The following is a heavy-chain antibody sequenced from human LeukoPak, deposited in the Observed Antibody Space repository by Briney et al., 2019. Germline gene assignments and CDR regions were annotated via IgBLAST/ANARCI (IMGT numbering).Heavy chain of an antibody. Sequence: GGSLRLSCAASGFTFSSYSMNWVRQAPGKGLEWVSYISSSSSTIYYADSVKGRFTISRDNAKNSLYLQMNSLRAEDTAVYYCARDPTSKGSYDILTGYPDYWGQGTLVTVSS. CDR2: ISSSSSTI. CDR3: ARDPTSKGSYDILTGYPDY. J-gene: IGHJ4*02. D-gene: IGHD3-9*01. CDR1: GFTFSSYS. V-gene: IGHV3-48*01.